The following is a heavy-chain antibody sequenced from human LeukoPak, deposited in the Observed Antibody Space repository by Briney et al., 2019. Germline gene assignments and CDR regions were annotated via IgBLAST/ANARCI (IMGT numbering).Heavy chain of an antibody. CDR2: ISHDRSNN. CDR1: GFIYSNYA. D-gene: IGHD3-10*01. J-gene: IGHJ4*02. CDR3: ARDLSGSYMSDY. V-gene: IGHV3-30-3*01. Sequence: GGSLRLSCAATGFIYSNYAMHWARQAPGKGLAWVAFISHDRSNNCHADSVKGRFTISRDNSKNTLYLQMNSLTDEDTAVYYCARDLSGSYMSDYWGQGTLVTVSS.